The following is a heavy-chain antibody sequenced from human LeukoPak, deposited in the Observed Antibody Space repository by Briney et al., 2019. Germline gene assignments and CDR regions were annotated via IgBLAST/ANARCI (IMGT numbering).Heavy chain of an antibody. CDR3: ARDVIAAPIINYYGMDV. D-gene: IGHD6-13*01. CDR1: GGSFSGYY. CDR2: INHSGST. V-gene: IGHV4-34*01. Sequence: SETLSLTCAVYGGSFSGYYWSWIRQPPGKGLEWIGEINHSGSTNYNPPLKSRVTISVDTSKNQFSLKLSSVTAADTAVYYCARDVIAAPIINYYGMDVWGQGTTVTVSS. J-gene: IGHJ6*02.